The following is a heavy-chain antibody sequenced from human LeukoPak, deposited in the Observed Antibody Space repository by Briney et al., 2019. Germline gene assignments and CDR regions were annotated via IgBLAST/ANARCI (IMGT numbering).Heavy chain of an antibody. CDR2: IIPIFGTA. D-gene: IGHD3-22*01. CDR3: AAEGDSSGYSHAFDI. V-gene: IGHV1-69*13. J-gene: IGHJ3*02. Sequence: GASVKVSCKASGGTFSSYAISWVRQAPGQGLEWMGGIIPIFGTANYAQKFQGRVTITADESTSTAYMELSSLRSEDTAVYYCAAEGDSSGYSHAFDIWGQGTMVTVSS. CDR1: GGTFSSYA.